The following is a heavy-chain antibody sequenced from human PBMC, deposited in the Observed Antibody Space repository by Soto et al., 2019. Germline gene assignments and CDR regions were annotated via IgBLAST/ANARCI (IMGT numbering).Heavy chain of an antibody. J-gene: IGHJ5*02. CDR3: AGGPSPVVAATLTWFDP. V-gene: IGHV1-8*01. CDR2: MNPNSGNT. Sequence: ASVKVSCKASGYTFTSYDINWVRQATGQGLEWMGWMNPNSGNTGYAQKFQGRVTMTRNTSISTAYMELSSLRSEETAVYYWAGGPSPVVAATLTWFDPWGQGTLVTVSS. D-gene: IGHD2-15*01. CDR1: GYTFTSYD.